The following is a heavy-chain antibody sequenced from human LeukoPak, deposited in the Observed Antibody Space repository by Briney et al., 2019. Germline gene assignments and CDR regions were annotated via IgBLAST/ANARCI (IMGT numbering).Heavy chain of an antibody. Sequence: SETLSLTCTVSGGSISSSDFNWGWIRQPPGKGLEWIGVISYSGSTYYNPSLKSRVTISVDTSKSHFSLKLSSVTAADTAIYYCARLDKGIKAAHFDYWGQGTLVTVSS. CDR1: GGSISSSDFN. J-gene: IGHJ4*02. CDR2: ISYSGST. V-gene: IGHV4-39*01. CDR3: ARLDKGIKAAHFDY. D-gene: IGHD6-25*01.